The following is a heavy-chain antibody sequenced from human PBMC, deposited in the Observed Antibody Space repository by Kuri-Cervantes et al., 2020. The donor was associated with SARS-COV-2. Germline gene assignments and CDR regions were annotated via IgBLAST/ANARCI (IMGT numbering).Heavy chain of an antibody. CDR3: TTDILDPRYSKRLDY. J-gene: IGHJ4*02. Sequence: GGSLRLSCAASGFTFSNAWMSWVRQAPGKGLEWVGRIKSKTDGGTTDYAAPVKGRFTISRDDSKNTLYLQMNSLKTEDAAVYYCTTDILDPRYSKRLDYRGQGTLVTVSS. CDR1: GFTFSNAW. V-gene: IGHV3-15*01. D-gene: IGHD2-15*01. CDR2: IKSKTDGGTT.